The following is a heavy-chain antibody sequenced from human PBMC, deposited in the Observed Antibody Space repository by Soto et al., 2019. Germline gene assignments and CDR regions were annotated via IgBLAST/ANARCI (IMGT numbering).Heavy chain of an antibody. CDR2: ISGSGGSP. J-gene: IGHJ4*02. Sequence: EVQLLESGGGLVQPGGSLRISCLASGFTFSSHPMTWVRQAPGKGLEWVSTISGSGGSPHYADSVKGRFTISRDNSNNTLYLQVNSLSAEDSAVYYCAKYVLQSSTWAYYFDFCGQGALVTVSS. V-gene: IGHV3-23*01. CDR1: GFTFSSHP. CDR3: AKYVLQSSTWAYYFDF. D-gene: IGHD6-13*01.